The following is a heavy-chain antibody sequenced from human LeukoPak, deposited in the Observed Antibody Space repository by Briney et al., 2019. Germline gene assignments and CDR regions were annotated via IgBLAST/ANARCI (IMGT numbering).Heavy chain of an antibody. Sequence: GGSLRLSCAASGFTFSSYGMHWVRQAPGKGLEWAAVIWYDGSNKYYADSVKGRFTISRDNSKNTLYLQMNSLRAEDTAVYYCARQFCPASGSYYCYFDYWGQGTLVTVSS. CDR2: IWYDGSNK. V-gene: IGHV3-33*01. CDR1: GFTFSSYG. J-gene: IGHJ4*02. D-gene: IGHD3-10*01. CDR3: ARQFCPASGSYYCYFDY.